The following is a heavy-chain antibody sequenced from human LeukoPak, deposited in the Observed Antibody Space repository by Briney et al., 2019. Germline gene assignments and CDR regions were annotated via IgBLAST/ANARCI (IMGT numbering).Heavy chain of an antibody. V-gene: IGHV3-48*03. CDR3: ATRGRAVVRGV. D-gene: IGHD3-10*01. Sequence: PGGSLRLSCAASGLKFSNYEMNWVRQAPGEGLEWLSYISGGGLRIYYADSVKGRFTISRDNAKNSLYLQMNSLRAEDTATYFCATRGRAVVRGVWGQGTLVTVSS. CDR1: GLKFSNYE. J-gene: IGHJ4*02. CDR2: ISGGGLRI.